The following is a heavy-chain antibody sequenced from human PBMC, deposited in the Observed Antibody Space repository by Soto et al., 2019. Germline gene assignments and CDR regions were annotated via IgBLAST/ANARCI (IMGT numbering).Heavy chain of an antibody. J-gene: IGHJ6*03. CDR2: IDDTGST. CDR1: GDSISSSY. D-gene: IGHD3-3*01. V-gene: IGHV4-59*01. CDR3: ARGVLEWLLRDSYYYYMDV. Sequence: QVQLQESGPGLVKPSETLSLTCTVSGDSISSSYWNWIRQAPGKGLEWIGYIDDTGSTNYYPSLKSRVTLSVDPSNNQYSLKLSSVTAADTAVYYCARGVLEWLLRDSYYYYMDVWGKGTTVTVSS.